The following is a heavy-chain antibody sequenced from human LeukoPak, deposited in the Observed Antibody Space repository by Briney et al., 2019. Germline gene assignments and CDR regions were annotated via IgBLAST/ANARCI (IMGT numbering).Heavy chain of an antibody. CDR1: GFTFSSNG. D-gene: IGHD3-22*01. V-gene: IGHV3-30*18. CDR3: AKGLVDSSGDAKIDY. J-gene: IGHJ4*02. CDR2: ISYDGSNK. Sequence: GRSLRLPCLASGFTFSSNGIPWVRQSPGRVLGWVATISYDGSNKYYADSVKGRFTIYRDNSKNTLHLQMDSLRAGDTAVYYCAKGLVDSSGDAKIDYWGQGTLVTVSS.